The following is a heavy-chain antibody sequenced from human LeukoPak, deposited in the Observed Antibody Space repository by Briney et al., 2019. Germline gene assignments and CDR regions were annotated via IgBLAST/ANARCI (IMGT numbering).Heavy chain of an antibody. J-gene: IGHJ3*02. Sequence: SETLSLTCTVSGGSISSGDYYWSWIRQPPGKGLEWIGYIYYSGSTYYNPSLKSRVTISVDTSKNQFSLKLSSVTAADTAVYYCARPYCSSTSCYSPHAFDIWGQGTMVTVPS. CDR1: GGSISSGDYY. D-gene: IGHD2-2*01. CDR3: ARPYCSSTSCYSPHAFDI. CDR2: IYYSGST. V-gene: IGHV4-30-4*01.